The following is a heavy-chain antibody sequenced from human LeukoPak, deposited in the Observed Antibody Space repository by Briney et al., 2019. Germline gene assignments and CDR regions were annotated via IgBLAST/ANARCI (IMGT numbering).Heavy chain of an antibody. CDR2: IYYSGST. CDR1: GGSISSYY. Sequence: PSETLSLTCTVSGGSISSYYWSWIRQPPGKGLEWIGYIYYSGSTNYNPSLKSRVTISVGTSKNQFSLKLSSVTAADTAVYYCARTGTTTWYFDLWGRGTLVTVSS. V-gene: IGHV4-59*08. CDR3: ARTGTTTWYFDL. J-gene: IGHJ2*01. D-gene: IGHD1-1*01.